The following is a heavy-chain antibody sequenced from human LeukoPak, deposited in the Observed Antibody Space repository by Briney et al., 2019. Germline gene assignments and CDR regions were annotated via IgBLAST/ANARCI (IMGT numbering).Heavy chain of an antibody. D-gene: IGHD5/OR15-5a*01. CDR3: AKYVSTGWFDP. CDR1: GGSISSYY. J-gene: IGHJ5*02. Sequence: SETLFLTCTVSGGSISSYYWSWIRQPSGKGLEWIGYIYYSGSTTYNPSLKSRVTISVDTSKNQFSLKLSSVTAADTAVYYCAKYVSTGWFDPWGQGTLVTVSS. CDR2: IYYSGST. V-gene: IGHV4-59*08.